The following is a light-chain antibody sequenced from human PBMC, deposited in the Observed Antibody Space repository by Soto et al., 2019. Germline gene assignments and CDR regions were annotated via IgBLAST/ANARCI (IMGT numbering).Light chain of an antibody. J-gene: IGLJ2*01. CDR1: STNVGSYNF. Sequence: QSALTQPRSVSGSPGQSVTISCTGTSTNVGSYNFVSWYQQHPGKAPKFMIYDVSRRPSGVPDRFSGSRSGNTASLTISGLQAEDEAEYYCCSYAVSYTLIFGGGTKLTVL. CDR2: DVS. V-gene: IGLV2-11*01. CDR3: CSYAVSYTLI.